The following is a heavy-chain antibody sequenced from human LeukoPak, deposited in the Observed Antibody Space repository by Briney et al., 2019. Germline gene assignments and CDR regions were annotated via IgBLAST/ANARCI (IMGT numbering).Heavy chain of an antibody. V-gene: IGHV3-21*01. CDR3: AREISDDILTGYYIGYNWFDP. CDR2: ISSSSSYI. Sequence: GGSLRLSCAASGFTFSSYSMNWVRQAPGKGLEWVSSISSSSSYIYYADSVKGRFTISRDNAKNSLYLQMNSLRAEDTAVYYCAREISDDILTGYYIGYNWFDPWGQGTLVTVSS. CDR1: GFTFSSYS. J-gene: IGHJ5*02. D-gene: IGHD3-9*01.